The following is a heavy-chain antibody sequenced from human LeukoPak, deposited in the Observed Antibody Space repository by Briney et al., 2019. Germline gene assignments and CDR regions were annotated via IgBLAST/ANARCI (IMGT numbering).Heavy chain of an antibody. CDR2: IYYSGST. D-gene: IGHD3-22*01. CDR1: GGSISSGSYY. CDR3: ARFAHYYDSSGYPEDRAFDI. Sequence: SQTLSLTCTVSGGSISSGSYYWSWIRQPPGKGLEWIGYIYYSGSTNYNPSLKSRVTIPVDTSKNQFSLKLSSVTAADTAVYYCARFAHYYDSSGYPEDRAFDIWGQGTMVTVSS. V-gene: IGHV4-61*01. J-gene: IGHJ3*02.